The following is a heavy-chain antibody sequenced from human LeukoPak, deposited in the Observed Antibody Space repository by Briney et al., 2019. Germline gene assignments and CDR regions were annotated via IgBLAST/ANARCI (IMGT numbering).Heavy chain of an antibody. CDR1: GGSISNKY. V-gene: IGHV4-59*01. Sequence: PSETLSLTCTVSGGSISNKYWSWLRQPPGKGLEWIGYIYYSGSTNYNPSLKSRVTISVDTSKNQFSLKLSSVTAADTAVYYCARGSGYSGSYLPYNWFDPWGQGTLVTVSS. D-gene: IGHD1-26*01. CDR3: ARGSGYSGSYLPYNWFDP. J-gene: IGHJ5*02. CDR2: IYYSGST.